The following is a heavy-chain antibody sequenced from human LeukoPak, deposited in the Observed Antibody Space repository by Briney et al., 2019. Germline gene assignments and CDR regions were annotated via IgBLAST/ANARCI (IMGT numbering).Heavy chain of an antibody. V-gene: IGHV4-38-2*02. CDR3: ARESFNSWFDY. CDR2: ISHSETT. Sequence: SETLSLTCTVSGYSISSGYYWGWIRQPPGKGLEWIGSISHSETTYYKPSLKSRLTMSVDTSKNQFSLKLSSVTAADTAVYYCARESFNSWFDYWGQGTLVTVSS. D-gene: IGHD6-13*01. CDR1: GYSISSGYY. J-gene: IGHJ4*02.